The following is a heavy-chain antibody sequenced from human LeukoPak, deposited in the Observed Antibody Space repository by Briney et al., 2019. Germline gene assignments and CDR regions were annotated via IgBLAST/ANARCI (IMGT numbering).Heavy chain of an antibody. D-gene: IGHD4-23*01. J-gene: IGHJ3*02. CDR1: GGSISSSNW. CDR3: ARGGAWLLRWPDAFDI. CDR2: IYHSGST. Sequence: SGTLSLTCAVSGGSISSSNWWSWVRQPPGKGLEWIGEIYHSGSTNYNPSLKSRVTISVDKSKNQFSLKLSSVTAADTAVYYCARGGAWLLRWPDAFDIWGQGTMVAVSS. V-gene: IGHV4-4*02.